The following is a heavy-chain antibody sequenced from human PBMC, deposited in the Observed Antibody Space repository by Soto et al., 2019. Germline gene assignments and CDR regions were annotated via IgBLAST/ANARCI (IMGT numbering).Heavy chain of an antibody. CDR3: ARGLLGGGISWYVFHGDPFDF. D-gene: IGHD6-13*01. Sequence: TSETLSLTCAVYGGSSSGYYWSWIRQPPGKGLEWIGEINHSGSTNYNPSLKSRVTISVDTSKKQFSLKLSSVTASDTAVYYCARGLLGGGISWYVFHGDPFDFWCQGASVTVSS. V-gene: IGHV4-34*01. CDR1: GGSSSGYY. CDR2: INHSGST. J-gene: IGHJ4*01.